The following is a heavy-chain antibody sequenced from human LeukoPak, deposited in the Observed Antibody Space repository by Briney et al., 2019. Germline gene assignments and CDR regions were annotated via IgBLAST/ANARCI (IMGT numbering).Heavy chain of an antibody. Sequence: SETLSLTCAVYGGSFSGYYWSWIRQAPGKGLEWIGEINHSGSTNYNPSLKSRVTISVDTSKNQFSLKLSSVTAADTAVYYCARGRVVGATESKDQNWFDPWGQGTLVTVSS. CDR2: INHSGST. CDR1: GGSFSGYY. CDR3: ARGRVVGATESKDQNWFDP. D-gene: IGHD1-26*01. V-gene: IGHV4-34*01. J-gene: IGHJ5*02.